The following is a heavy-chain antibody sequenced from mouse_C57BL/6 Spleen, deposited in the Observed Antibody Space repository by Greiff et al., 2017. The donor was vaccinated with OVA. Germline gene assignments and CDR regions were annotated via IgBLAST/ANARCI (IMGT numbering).Heavy chain of an antibody. CDR1: GYTFTSYD. CDR3: ARGTTVVEGRFAY. Sequence: QVQLQQSGPELVKPGASVKLSCKASGYTFTSYDINWVKQRPGQGLEWIGWIYPRDGSTKYNEKFKGKATLTVYTSASTAYMELHSLTSEDAAVYFCARGTTVVEGRFAYWGQGTLVTVSA. CDR2: IYPRDGST. V-gene: IGHV1-85*01. J-gene: IGHJ3*01. D-gene: IGHD1-1*01.